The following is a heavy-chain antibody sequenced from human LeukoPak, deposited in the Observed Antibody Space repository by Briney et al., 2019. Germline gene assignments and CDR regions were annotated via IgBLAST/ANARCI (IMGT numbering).Heavy chain of an antibody. D-gene: IGHD3-22*01. Sequence: GGSLRLSCAASGFTFSSYAMSWVRQAPGKGLEWVSAISGSGGSTYYADSVKGRFTISRDNSKNTLYLQMNSLRAEDTAVYYCARYYYDSSGYPLYYGMDVWGQGTTVTVSS. CDR3: ARYYYDSSGYPLYYGMDV. CDR1: GFTFSSYA. CDR2: ISGSGGST. V-gene: IGHV3-23*01. J-gene: IGHJ6*02.